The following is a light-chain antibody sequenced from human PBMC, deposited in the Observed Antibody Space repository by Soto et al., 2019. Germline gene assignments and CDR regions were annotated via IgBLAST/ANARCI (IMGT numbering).Light chain of an antibody. V-gene: IGLV2-14*01. CDR1: SSDIGGYDY. CDR2: DVN. Sequence: QSALTQPASVSGSPGQSITLSCTGTSSDIGGYDYVSWYQRHPGKAPKLIIYDVNNRPSVVSNRFSGSKSCNTASLTISGLQAEDEADYYCTSYASGSSHVVFGGGTKLTVL. CDR3: TSYASGSSHVV. J-gene: IGLJ2*01.